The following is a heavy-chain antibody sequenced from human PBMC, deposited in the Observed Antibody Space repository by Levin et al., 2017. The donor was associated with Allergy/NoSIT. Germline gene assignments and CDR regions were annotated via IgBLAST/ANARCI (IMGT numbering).Heavy chain of an antibody. Sequence: PGGSLRLSCAASGFIFADYAMHWVRQGPGKGLEWVSGIIWNSETMGYADSVKGRFTISSDNAKNSLYLQMNSLRPEDTALYYCVKDIYVGKWPQQYGMVGWGQGTTVTVS. D-gene: IGHD6-13*01. CDR2: IIWNSETM. CDR3: VKDIYVGKWPQQYGMVG. CDR1: GFIFADYA. V-gene: IGHV3-9*01. J-gene: IGHJ6*02.